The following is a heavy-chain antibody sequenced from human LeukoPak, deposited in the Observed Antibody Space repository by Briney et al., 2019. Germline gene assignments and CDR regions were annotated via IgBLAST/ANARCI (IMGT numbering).Heavy chain of an antibody. J-gene: IGHJ4*02. CDR2: THSGGST. CDR1: GASVSSDSYY. CDR3: AREVGAPRYFDY. V-gene: IGHV4-61*10. D-gene: IGHD1-26*01. Sequence: SETLSLTCTVSGASVSSDSYYWSWIRQPAGKTLEWIGRTHSGGSTDYNPSLMSRVTMSLDTSKNQFSLRLSSVTAADTAVYYCAREVGAPRYFDYWGQGTLVTVSS.